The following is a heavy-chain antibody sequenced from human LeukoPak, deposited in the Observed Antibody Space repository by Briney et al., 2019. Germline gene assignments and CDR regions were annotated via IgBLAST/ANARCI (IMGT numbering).Heavy chain of an antibody. D-gene: IGHD6-25*01. CDR3: AEGAKSGLHY. J-gene: IGHJ4*02. V-gene: IGHV1-18*01. CDR2: ISAYNGNT. CDR1: GYDFISYG. Sequence: GASVKVSCKASGYDFISYGFTWVRQAPGRGLEWMGWISAYNGNTNYAPSLQARVSMTTDASASTVSVEVRSLTPDETAVYYCAEGAKSGLHYWGQGTLVTVSS.